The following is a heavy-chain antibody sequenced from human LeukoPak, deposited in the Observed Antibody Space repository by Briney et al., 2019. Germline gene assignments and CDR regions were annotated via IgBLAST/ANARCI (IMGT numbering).Heavy chain of an antibody. V-gene: IGHV3-7*01. CDR1: GFTFSSFW. J-gene: IGHJ4*02. CDR3: ARVQWELRGVGSYFDY. D-gene: IGHD1-26*01. CDR2: IKQDGSEK. Sequence: GSLRPPCSAPGFTFSSFWMSWVRPAPGKGLEWVANIKQDGSEKYYVDSVKGRFTISRDNAKNSLYLQMNSLRAEDTAVYYCARVQWELRGVGSYFDYWGQGTLVTVSS.